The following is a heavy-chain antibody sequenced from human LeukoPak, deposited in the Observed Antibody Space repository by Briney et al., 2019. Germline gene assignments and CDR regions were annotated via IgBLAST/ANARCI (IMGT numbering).Heavy chain of an antibody. CDR1: GYTFTGYY. CDR2: INPNSGGT. D-gene: IGHD3-22*01. CDR3: ARVGYLGYYFDY. Sequence: ASVKVSCKASGYTFTGYYMHWVRQAPGQGLEWMGRINPNSGGTNYAQKFQGRVTMTRDTSISTAYMELSRLRSDDTAVCYCARVGYLGYYFDYWGQGTLVTVSS. V-gene: IGHV1-2*06. J-gene: IGHJ4*02.